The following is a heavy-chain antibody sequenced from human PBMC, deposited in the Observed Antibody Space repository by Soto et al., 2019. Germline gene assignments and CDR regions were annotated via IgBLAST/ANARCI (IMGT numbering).Heavy chain of an antibody. J-gene: IGHJ4*02. CDR1: GFTVSSNY. D-gene: IGHD2-15*01. V-gene: IGHV3-66*01. CDR3: ARFYCSGGSCPDEGY. Sequence: EVQLVESGGGLVQPGGSLRLSCAASGFTVSSNYMSWVRQAPGKGLEWVSVIYSGGSTYYADSVKGIFTISRDNSKNTLYLQMNSLRAEDTAVYYCARFYCSGGSCPDEGYWGQGTLVTVSS. CDR2: IYSGGST.